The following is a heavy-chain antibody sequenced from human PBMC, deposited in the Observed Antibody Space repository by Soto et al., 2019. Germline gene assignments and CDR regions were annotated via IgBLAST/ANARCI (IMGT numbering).Heavy chain of an antibody. V-gene: IGHV1-8*01. D-gene: IGHD3-3*01. Sequence: VASVKVSCKASGYTFTSYDINWVRQATGQGLEWMGWMNPNSGNTGYAQKFQGRVTMTRNTSISTAYMELSSLRSEDTAVYYCAREGPRFLEWLLSLRGSSGMDVWGQGTTVTVSS. CDR3: AREGPRFLEWLLSLRGSSGMDV. J-gene: IGHJ6*02. CDR1: GYTFTSYD. CDR2: MNPNSGNT.